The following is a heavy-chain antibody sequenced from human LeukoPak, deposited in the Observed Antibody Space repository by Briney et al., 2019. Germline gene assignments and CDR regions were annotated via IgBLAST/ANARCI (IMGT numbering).Heavy chain of an antibody. CDR1: GYTFTGYY. CDR2: INPNSGGT. Sequence: GASVKVSCKASGYTFTGYYMHWVRQAPGQGLEWMGWINPNSGGTNYAQKFQGRVTMTRDTSISTAYMELSRLRSDDTAVYYCARDYYGSGSLPQFDPWGQGTLVTVSS. J-gene: IGHJ5*02. CDR3: ARDYYGSGSLPQFDP. D-gene: IGHD3-10*01. V-gene: IGHV1-2*02.